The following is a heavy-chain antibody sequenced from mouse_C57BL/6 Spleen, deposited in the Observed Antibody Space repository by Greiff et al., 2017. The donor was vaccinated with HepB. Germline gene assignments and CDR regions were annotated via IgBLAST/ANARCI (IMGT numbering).Heavy chain of an antibody. CDR1: GYSITSGYY. D-gene: IGHD2-4*01. CDR2: ISYDGSN. Sequence: EVQRVESGPGLVKPSQSLSLTCSVTGYSITSGYYWNWIRQFPGNKLEWMGYISYDGSNNYNPSLKNRISITRDTSKNQFFLKLNSVTTEDTATYYCARDRDDYWGFDYWGQGTTLTVSS. V-gene: IGHV3-6*01. CDR3: ARDRDDYWGFDY. J-gene: IGHJ2*01.